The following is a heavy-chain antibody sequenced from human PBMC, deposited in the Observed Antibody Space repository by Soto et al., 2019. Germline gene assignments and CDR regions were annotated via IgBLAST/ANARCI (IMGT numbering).Heavy chain of an antibody. CDR2: INAGNGNT. CDR1: GYTFTSYA. CDR3: ARVGSGWYSLDY. D-gene: IGHD6-19*01. Sequence: QVQLVQSGAGVKKPGASVKVSCKASGYTFTSYAMHWVRQAPGQRLEWMGWINAGNGNTKYSQKFQGRVTITRDTSASTAYMELSSLRSEDTAVYYCARVGSGWYSLDYWGQGTLVTVSS. V-gene: IGHV1-3*01. J-gene: IGHJ4*02.